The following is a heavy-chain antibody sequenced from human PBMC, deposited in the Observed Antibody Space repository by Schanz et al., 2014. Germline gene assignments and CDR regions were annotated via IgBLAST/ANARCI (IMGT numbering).Heavy chain of an antibody. V-gene: IGHV3-64D*06. Sequence: VQLVESGGGVVQPGRSLRLSCSASGFTFSIYAMHWVRQAPGKGLEYVSAISHDGYSTYYADSVKGRFTISRDNSKNTLYRQMSSLTAEDTAVYFCVKDYRGQGTLVTVSS. CDR3: VKDY. CDR2: ISHDGYST. J-gene: IGHJ4*02. CDR1: GFTFSIYA. D-gene: IGHD3-10*01.